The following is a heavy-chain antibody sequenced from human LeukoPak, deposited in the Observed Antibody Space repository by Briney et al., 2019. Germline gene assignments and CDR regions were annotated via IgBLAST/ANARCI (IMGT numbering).Heavy chain of an antibody. J-gene: IGHJ2*01. D-gene: IGHD3-10*01. CDR2: IYYSGSS. V-gene: IGHV4-61*01. Sequence: PSETLSLTCTVSGGSVSSGSYYWSWIRQPPGKGLEWIGSIYYSGSSNYNPSLKSRVTISLDTSKNQFALNLTSVTAADTAEYYCARDSPMVRGLIGYFDLWGHDTLVTVSS. CDR3: ARDSPMVRGLIGYFDL. CDR1: GGSVSSGSYY.